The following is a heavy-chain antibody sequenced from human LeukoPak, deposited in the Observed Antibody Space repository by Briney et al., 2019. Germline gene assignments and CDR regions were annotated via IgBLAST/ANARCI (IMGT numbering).Heavy chain of an antibody. CDR3: ARGRLPLGIYYYYGMDV. CDR2: INHSGST. V-gene: IGHV4-34*01. CDR1: GGSFSGYY. Sequence: SETLSLTCAVYGGSFSGYYWSWIRQPPGKGLEWIGEINHSGSTNYNPSLKSRVTISVDTSKSQFSLKLSSVTAADTAVYYCARGRLPLGIYYYYGMDVWGQGTTVTVSS. D-gene: IGHD5/OR15-5a*01. J-gene: IGHJ6*02.